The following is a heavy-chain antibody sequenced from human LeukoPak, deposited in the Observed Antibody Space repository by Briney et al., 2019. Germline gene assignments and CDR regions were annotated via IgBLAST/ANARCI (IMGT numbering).Heavy chain of an antibody. CDR3: VKDRLRFSY. J-gene: IGHJ4*02. CDR2: IKEDGNEK. V-gene: IGHV3-7*03. Sequence: GGSLRLSCTASGFTFSASWMSWVRQAPGEGLEWVANIKEDGNEKCYVDPVKGRFTISRDNAKNSLYLQMNSLRAEDTAVYYCVKDRLRFSYWGQGTLVTVSS. D-gene: IGHD3-16*01. CDR1: GFTFSASW.